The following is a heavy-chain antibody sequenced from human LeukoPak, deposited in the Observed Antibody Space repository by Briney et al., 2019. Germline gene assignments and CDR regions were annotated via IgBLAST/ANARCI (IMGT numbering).Heavy chain of an antibody. CDR2: IFYSGGA. CDR1: GGSINNYY. D-gene: IGHD6-13*01. Sequence: SETLSLTCTVSGGSINNYYWSWIRQPPGKGLEWIGYIFYSGGANYNPSLKSRVTISVDTSKNQFSLKLTSVTAADTAVYYCARVYYSNSYDYWYFDLWGRGTLVTVSS. J-gene: IGHJ2*01. CDR3: ARVYYSNSYDYWYFDL. V-gene: IGHV4-59*01.